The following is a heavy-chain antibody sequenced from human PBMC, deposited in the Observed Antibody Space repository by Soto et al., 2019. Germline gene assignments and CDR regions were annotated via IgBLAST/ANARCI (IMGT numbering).Heavy chain of an antibody. Sequence: LGESLKVSCKGSGYSFTSYWIGWVRQMPGKGLEWMGIIYPGDSDTRYSPSFQGQVTISADKSIRTAYLQWSSLKASDTAMYYCARFTDTAMVFDYWGQGTLVTVSS. CDR2: IYPGDSDT. CDR3: ARFTDTAMVFDY. V-gene: IGHV5-51*01. CDR1: GYSFTSYW. J-gene: IGHJ4*02. D-gene: IGHD5-18*01.